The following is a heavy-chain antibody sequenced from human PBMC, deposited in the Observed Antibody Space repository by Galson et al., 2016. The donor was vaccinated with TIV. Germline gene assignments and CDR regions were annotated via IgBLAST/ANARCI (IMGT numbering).Heavy chain of an antibody. CDR3: ARSGDYGDY. D-gene: IGHD4-17*01. CDR2: MNPNSGNT. Sequence: SVKVSCKASGGTFSNYPISWVRQATGQGLEWMGWMNPNSGNTGYAQKFRGRVTMTRNTSVRTAYMELSSLRSEDTAVYYCARSGDYGDYWGQGTLVTVSS. CDR1: GGTFSNYP. V-gene: IGHV1-8*02. J-gene: IGHJ4*02.